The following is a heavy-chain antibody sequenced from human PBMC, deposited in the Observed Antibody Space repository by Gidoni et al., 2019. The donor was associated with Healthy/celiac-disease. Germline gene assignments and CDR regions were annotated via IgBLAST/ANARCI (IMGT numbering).Heavy chain of an antibody. CDR1: GFTFSNAW. CDR3: TTDITMIVVMNHDY. Sequence: EVQLVESGGGLVKPGGSLRLSCAASGFTFSNAWMSWVRQAPGKGLEWVGRIKSKTDGGTTDYAAPVKGRFTISRDDSKNTLYLQMNSLKTEDTAVYYCTTDITMIVVMNHDYWGQGTLVTVSS. CDR2: IKSKTDGGTT. D-gene: IGHD3-22*01. J-gene: IGHJ4*02. V-gene: IGHV3-15*01.